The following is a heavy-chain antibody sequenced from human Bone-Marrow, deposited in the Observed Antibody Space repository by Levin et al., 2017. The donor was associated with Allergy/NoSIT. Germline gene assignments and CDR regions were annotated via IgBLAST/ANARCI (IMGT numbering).Heavy chain of an antibody. CDR1: GFTFNNYA. J-gene: IGHJ6*02. V-gene: IGHV3-23*01. Sequence: PGGSLRLSCAASGFTFNNYAMSWVRQAPGKGLEWVSAISGSGSHTFYADSVKARLTISRDNSKNILYLQMSSLRAEDSAVYYCAKEVSAAPYGMDVWGQGTTVTVFS. CDR2: ISGSGSHT. D-gene: IGHD6-13*01. CDR3: AKEVSAAPYGMDV.